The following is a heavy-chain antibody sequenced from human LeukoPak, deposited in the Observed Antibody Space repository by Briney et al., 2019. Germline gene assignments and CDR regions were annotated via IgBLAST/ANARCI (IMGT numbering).Heavy chain of an antibody. CDR1: GYTFTSYG. J-gene: IGHJ6*02. Sequence: ASVKVSCKASGYTFTSYGISWVRQAPGQGLEWMAWISAYSGNTNYAQNLQGRVTMTRNTSISTAYMELSSLRSEDTAVYYCARVGSSWFYYYYGMDVWGQGTTVTVSS. V-gene: IGHV1-18*01. CDR3: ARVGSSWFYYYYGMDV. CDR2: ISAYSGNT. D-gene: IGHD6-13*01.